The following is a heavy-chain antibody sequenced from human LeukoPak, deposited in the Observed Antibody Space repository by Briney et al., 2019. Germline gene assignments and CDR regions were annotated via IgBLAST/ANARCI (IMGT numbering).Heavy chain of an antibody. V-gene: IGHV3-74*01. Sequence: GGSLRLSCAASGFTFSSYWMRWVRQAPGKGLVWVSRIKSEGSITTYTDSVKGRFTISRDNAKNTVSLQMNSLRAEDTAVYFCASEYRSSWSYYFDYWGQGALVTVSS. CDR1: GFTFSSYW. CDR3: ASEYRSSWSYYFDY. D-gene: IGHD6-13*01. J-gene: IGHJ4*02. CDR2: IKSEGSIT.